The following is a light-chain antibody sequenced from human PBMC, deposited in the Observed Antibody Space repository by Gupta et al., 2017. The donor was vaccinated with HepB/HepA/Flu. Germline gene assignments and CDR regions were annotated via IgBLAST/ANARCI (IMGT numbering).Light chain of an antibody. CDR3: QQDNSHPIT. CDR2: ATS. CDR1: QGVGKS. J-gene: IGKJ4*01. V-gene: IGKV1-16*01. Sequence: DIRVTQSPSSLSASVGDRVTITCRASQGVGKSLAWYQQRPGKAPKSLIYATSSLQSGVPLRFSGSGSGTDFTLTISSLQPEEFATYYCQQDNSHPITFGGGTKVEIK.